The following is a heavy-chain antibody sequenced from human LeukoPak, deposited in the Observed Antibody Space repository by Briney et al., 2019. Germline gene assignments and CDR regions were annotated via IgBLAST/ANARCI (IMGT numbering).Heavy chain of an antibody. V-gene: IGHV3-33*01. Sequence: GGSLRLSCAASGFTFSSYGMHWVRQAPSKGLEWVAVIWYDGSNKYYADSVKGRFTISRDNSKNTLYLQMNSLRAEDTAVYYCARDHKVTVAATSYFDYWGQGTLVTVSS. J-gene: IGHJ4*02. CDR3: ARDHKVTVAATSYFDY. CDR2: IWYDGSNK. CDR1: GFTFSSYG. D-gene: IGHD2-15*01.